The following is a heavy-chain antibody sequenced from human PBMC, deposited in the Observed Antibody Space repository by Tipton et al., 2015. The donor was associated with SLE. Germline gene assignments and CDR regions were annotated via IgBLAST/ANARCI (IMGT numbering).Heavy chain of an antibody. J-gene: IGHJ4*02. CDR2: IYYSGST. CDR1: GGSISSYY. V-gene: IGHV4-59*12. D-gene: IGHD6-13*01. Sequence: TLSLTCTVSGGSISSYYWSWIRQPPGKGLEWIGYIYYSGSTNYNPSLKSRVTISEDTSKNQFSLRLTSVTAADTAVYYCARGGGDISSCQDFDRWGQGTLVTVSS. CDR3: ARGGGDISSCQDFDR.